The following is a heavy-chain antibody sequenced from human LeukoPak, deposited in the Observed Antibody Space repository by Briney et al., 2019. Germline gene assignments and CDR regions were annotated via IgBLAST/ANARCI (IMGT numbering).Heavy chain of an antibody. Sequence: SVKVSCKASGGTFSSYAISSVRQAPGHGLEWMGRIIPILVIANYAQKFQGRVTITADKSTSTAYMELSSLRSEDTAVYYCARAGLQYYDFWSGYYEEDAFDIWGQGTMVTVSS. J-gene: IGHJ3*02. CDR3: ARAGLQYYDFWSGYYEEDAFDI. CDR1: GGTFSSYA. CDR2: IIPILVIA. D-gene: IGHD3-3*01. V-gene: IGHV1-69*04.